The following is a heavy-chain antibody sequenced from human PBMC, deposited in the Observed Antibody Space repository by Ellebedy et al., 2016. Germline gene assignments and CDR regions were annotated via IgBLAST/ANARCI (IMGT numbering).Heavy chain of an antibody. CDR2: ITGDTGTT. CDR1: GFTLNNYA. V-gene: IGHV3-21*06. Sequence: GGSLRLSCAASGFTLNNYAMTWIRHSSGSFLSFFSSITGDTGTTYYADSVKGRFTISRDDAKNSLYLQINSLRDEDTAVYYCARDVYTETRGWGYWGRGTLVTVSS. CDR3: ARDVYTETRGWGY. D-gene: IGHD4-11*01. J-gene: IGHJ4*02.